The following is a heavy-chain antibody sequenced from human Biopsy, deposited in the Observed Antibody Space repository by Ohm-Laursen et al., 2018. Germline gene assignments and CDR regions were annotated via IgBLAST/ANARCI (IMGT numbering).Heavy chain of an antibody. V-gene: IGHV1-69*01. D-gene: IGHD1-26*01. CDR1: GGTLINYA. CDR2: IIPMFGTA. CDR3: ARGPHSGSHSCFDY. Sequence: GPSVKVSCKASGGTLINYAISSVRQTPRQGLEWMGGIIPMFGTANYAQMFQGRVTISADESTSTSYMELSSLTTEDTAIYYCARGPHSGSHSCFDYWGRGTLVTVSS. J-gene: IGHJ4*02.